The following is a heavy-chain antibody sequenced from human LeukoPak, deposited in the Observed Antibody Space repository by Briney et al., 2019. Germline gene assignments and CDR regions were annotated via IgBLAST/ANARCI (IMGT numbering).Heavy chain of an antibody. V-gene: IGHV4-39*01. CDR2: IYYSGSS. J-gene: IGHJ4*02. CDR1: GGSISSSSYY. CDR3: ASRPYYYDSSGSAGY. D-gene: IGHD3-22*01. Sequence: SETLSHTCTVSGGSISSSSYYWGWIRQPPGKGREWIGSIYYSGSSYYNPSLKSRVTISVDTSKNQFSLKLSSETAADTAVYYCASRPYYYDSSGSAGYWGQGTLVTVSS.